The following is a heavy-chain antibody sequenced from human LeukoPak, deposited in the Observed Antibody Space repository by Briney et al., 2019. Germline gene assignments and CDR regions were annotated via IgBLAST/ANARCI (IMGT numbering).Heavy chain of an antibody. Sequence: GGSLRLSCAASGFTFSSYSMNWVRQAPGKGLEWVSSISSSSSYIYYADSVKGRFTISRDNAKNTLYLQMNSLRADDTAVYYCAREDSVITNAFDVWGQGTMVTVSS. J-gene: IGHJ3*01. V-gene: IGHV3-21*01. D-gene: IGHD3-22*01. CDR3: AREDSVITNAFDV. CDR1: GFTFSSYS. CDR2: ISSSSSYI.